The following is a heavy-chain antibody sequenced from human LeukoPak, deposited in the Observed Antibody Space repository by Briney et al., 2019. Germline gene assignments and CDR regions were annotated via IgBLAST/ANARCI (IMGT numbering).Heavy chain of an antibody. D-gene: IGHD2-21*01. CDR3: ARALYSRFGY. CDR1: GFTFSSYK. J-gene: IGHJ4*02. CDR2: ISTSGSTI. V-gene: IGHV3-48*03. Sequence: PGGSLRLSCAASGFTFSSYKMNWVRQAPGRGLEWVSYISTSGSTIYYADSVKGRFTISRDNAKNSLFLQLNSLRAEDTAVYYCARALYSRFGYWGQGTLVTVSS.